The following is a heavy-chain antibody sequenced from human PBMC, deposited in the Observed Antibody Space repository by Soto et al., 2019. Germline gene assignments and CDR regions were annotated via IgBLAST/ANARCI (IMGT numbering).Heavy chain of an antibody. V-gene: IGHV4-34*01. CDR2: INHSGST. Sequence: QVQLQQWGAGLLKPSETLSLTCAVYGGSFSGYYWSWIRQPPGKGLEWIGEINHSGSTNYNPSLKRRVTISVDTSKNQFSLKLSSVTAADTAVYYCASYDSSGYYYSHSDAFDIWGQGTMVTVSS. CDR3: ASYDSSGYYYSHSDAFDI. D-gene: IGHD3-22*01. CDR1: GGSFSGYY. J-gene: IGHJ3*02.